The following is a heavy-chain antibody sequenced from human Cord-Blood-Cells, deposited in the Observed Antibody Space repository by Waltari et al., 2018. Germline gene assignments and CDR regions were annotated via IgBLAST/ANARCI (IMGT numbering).Heavy chain of an antibody. V-gene: IGHV3-30-3*01. D-gene: IGHD2-8*02. Sequence: VQLVESGGGVVQPGRSLRLSWAASGFPFSSYATHWLRQAPGTGLERLALITYDGITKYYADSVKGGFTISRDNSKHTLCLQRNILRPEDTAVYDCAIDRVAGTCGVCYDAVDIWGQGTMVTVSS. CDR1: GFPFSSYA. J-gene: IGHJ3*02. CDR3: AIDRVAGTCGVCYDAVDI. CDR2: ITYDGITK.